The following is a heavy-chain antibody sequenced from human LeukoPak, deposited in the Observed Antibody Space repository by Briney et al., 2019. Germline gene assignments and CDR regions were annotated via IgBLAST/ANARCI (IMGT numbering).Heavy chain of an antibody. CDR1: DGYISSTSYY. J-gene: IGHJ4*02. D-gene: IGHD1-26*01. Sequence: PSETLFLPCTVYDGYISSTSYYWGWIPHPPGTEPEWTRGIYYSGSTYYNPSLKSGVTIDVDTSKNQFSLKLSSVTAADKAVYYGARRGAGWELPYFDYWGQGTLVTVSS. CDR2: IYYSGST. CDR3: ARRGAGWELPYFDY. V-gene: IGHV4-39*01.